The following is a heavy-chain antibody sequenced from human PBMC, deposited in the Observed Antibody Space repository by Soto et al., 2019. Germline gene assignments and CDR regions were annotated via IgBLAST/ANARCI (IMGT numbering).Heavy chain of an antibody. Sequence: QVQLVESGGGVVQPGRSLRLSCAASGFTFSSYGMHWVRQAPGKGLEWVAVISYDGSNKYYADSVKGRFTISRDNSKNTLYLQMNSLRAEDTAVDYCAKGRRDSSGWYFYYWGQGTLVTVSS. CDR3: AKGRRDSSGWYFYY. CDR1: GFTFSSYG. CDR2: ISYDGSNK. D-gene: IGHD6-19*01. J-gene: IGHJ4*02. V-gene: IGHV3-30*18.